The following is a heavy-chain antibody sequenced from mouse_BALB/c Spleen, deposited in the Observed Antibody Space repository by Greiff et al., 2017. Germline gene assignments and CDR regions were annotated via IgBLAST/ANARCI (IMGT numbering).Heavy chain of an antibody. J-gene: IGHJ1*01. CDR2: IDPANGNT. CDR1: GFTINDSY. Sequence: EVQLQQSGAELVKPGASVKLSCTASGFTINDSYMHWVKQRPEQGLEWIGRIDPANGNTKYDPKFQGKATITADTSSNTAYLQLSSLTSEDTAVYYCASNWDSYFDVWGAGTTVTVSS. CDR3: ASNWDSYFDV. D-gene: IGHD4-1*01. V-gene: IGHV14-3*02.